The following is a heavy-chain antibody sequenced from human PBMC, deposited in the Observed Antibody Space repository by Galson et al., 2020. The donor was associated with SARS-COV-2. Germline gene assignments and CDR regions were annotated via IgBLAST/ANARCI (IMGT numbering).Heavy chain of an antibody. Sequence: GGSLRLSCSASGFTINDYWMSWVRQAPGKGLEWVASIKYDGSEKYYVDSVKGRFTISRDNAKKSLFLQMNSLRAEDTALYYCARGGGDDHDYWGQGTLVTVSS. CDR2: IKYDGSEK. J-gene: IGHJ4*02. CDR1: GFTINDYW. V-gene: IGHV3-7*01. CDR3: ARGGGDDHDY. D-gene: IGHD5-12*01.